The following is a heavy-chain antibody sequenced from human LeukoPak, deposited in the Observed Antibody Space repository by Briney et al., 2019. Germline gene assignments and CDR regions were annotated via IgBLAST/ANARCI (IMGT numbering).Heavy chain of an antibody. Sequence: SETLSLTCTVSGGSISSYYWSWIRQPPGKGLEWIGYIYTSGSTNYNPSLKSRVTISVDTSKNQFSLKLSSVTAADTAVYYCERHASTGEGISPAGWFDPWGQGTLVTVSS. CDR1: GGSISSYY. CDR2: IYTSGST. CDR3: ERHASTGEGISPAGWFDP. J-gene: IGHJ5*02. D-gene: IGHD3-3*02. V-gene: IGHV4-4*09.